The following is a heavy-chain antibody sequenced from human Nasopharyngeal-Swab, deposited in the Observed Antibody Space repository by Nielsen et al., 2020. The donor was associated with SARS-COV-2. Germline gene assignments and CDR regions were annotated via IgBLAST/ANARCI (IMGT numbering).Heavy chain of an antibody. CDR2: ISYDGSNK. D-gene: IGHD6-13*01. Sequence: WIRQPPGKGLEWVAVISYDGSNKYYADSVKGRFTISRDNSKNTLYLRMNSLRAEDTAVYYCAKDRGSSGYYYGMDVWGQGTTVTVSS. CDR3: AKDRGSSGYYYGMDV. J-gene: IGHJ6*02. V-gene: IGHV3-30*18.